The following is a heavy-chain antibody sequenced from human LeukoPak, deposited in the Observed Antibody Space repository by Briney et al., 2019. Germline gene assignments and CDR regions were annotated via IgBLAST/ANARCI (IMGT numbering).Heavy chain of an antibody. V-gene: IGHV1-18*01. Sequence: ASVKVSCTASGYTFTHYHFSWVRQAPGQGLEWMGWISTDNGNTNYAQKFQGRVTMTTDTSTTTAYMELRSLRSDDTAVYYCARGAISSHGFDIWGQGTMVTVSS. D-gene: IGHD3-3*01. J-gene: IGHJ3*02. CDR1: GYTFTHYH. CDR2: ISTDNGNT. CDR3: ARGAISSHGFDI.